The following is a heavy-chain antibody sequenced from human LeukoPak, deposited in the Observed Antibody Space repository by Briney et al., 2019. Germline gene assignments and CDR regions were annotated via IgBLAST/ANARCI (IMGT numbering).Heavy chain of an antibody. D-gene: IGHD3-10*01. V-gene: IGHV3-7*01. Sequence: GGSLRLSCAASGFTFSDYYMSWIRQAPGKGLEWVANIKPDGSEKNYVDSVKGRFTISRDNAKNSLYLQMNSLRVEDTAVYYCARDQPMGSYWGQGTLVTVSS. CDR1: GFTFSDYY. CDR2: IKPDGSEK. J-gene: IGHJ4*02. CDR3: ARDQPMGSY.